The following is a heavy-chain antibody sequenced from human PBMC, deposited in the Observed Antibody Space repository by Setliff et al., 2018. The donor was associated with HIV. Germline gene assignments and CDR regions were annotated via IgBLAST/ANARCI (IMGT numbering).Heavy chain of an antibody. D-gene: IGHD2-2*01. Sequence: PSETLSLTCTVSGGSITNSNYYWGWFRQPPGKGLEWIGSIYYSGNTYYNPSLKSRVTISVDTSKNQFSLKLRSVTAADTAVYYCARGLGGYCSSVSCYEADHWGQGTLVTVSS. CDR1: GGSITNSNYY. CDR2: IYYSGNT. V-gene: IGHV4-39*07. J-gene: IGHJ5*02. CDR3: ARGLGGYCSSVSCYEADH.